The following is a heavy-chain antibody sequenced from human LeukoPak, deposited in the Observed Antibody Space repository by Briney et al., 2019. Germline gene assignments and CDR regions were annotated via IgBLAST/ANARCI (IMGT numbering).Heavy chain of an antibody. V-gene: IGHV1-2*02. Sequence: ASVKVSCKASGYTFTGYYMHWVRQAPGRGLEWMGWINPNSGGTNYAQKFQGRVTMTRDTSISTAYMEVSSLRSDDTAVYYCARGGTTAAGGDCWGQGTLVTVSS. CDR3: ARGGTTAAGGDC. J-gene: IGHJ4*02. CDR2: INPNSGGT. CDR1: GYTFTGYY. D-gene: IGHD6-13*01.